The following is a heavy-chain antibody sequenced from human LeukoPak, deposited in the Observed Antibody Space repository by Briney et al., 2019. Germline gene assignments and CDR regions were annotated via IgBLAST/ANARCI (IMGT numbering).Heavy chain of an antibody. CDR3: ARSTNRYCSSTSCYGGLFDY. CDR1: GGSISSYY. CDR2: IYTSGST. Sequence: SETLSLTCTVSGGSISSYYWSWIRQPAGKGLEWIGRIYTSGSTNYNPSLKSRVTMSVDTSKNQFSLKLSSVTAADTAVYYCARSTNRYCSSTSCYGGLFDYWGQGTLVTVSS. J-gene: IGHJ4*02. V-gene: IGHV4-4*07. D-gene: IGHD2-2*01.